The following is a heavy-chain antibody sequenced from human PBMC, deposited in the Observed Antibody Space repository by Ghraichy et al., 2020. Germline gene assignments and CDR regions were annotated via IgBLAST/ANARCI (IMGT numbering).Heavy chain of an antibody. Sequence: GSLRLSCAASGFTFSSYGMHWVRQAPGKGLEWVAVIWYDGSNKYYADSVKGRFTISRDNSKNTLYLQMNSLRAEDTAVYYCARSKVVAAIYYYYYGMDVWGQGTTVTVSS. V-gene: IGHV3-33*01. D-gene: IGHD2-15*01. CDR3: ARSKVVAAIYYYYYGMDV. CDR1: GFTFSSYG. CDR2: IWYDGSNK. J-gene: IGHJ6*02.